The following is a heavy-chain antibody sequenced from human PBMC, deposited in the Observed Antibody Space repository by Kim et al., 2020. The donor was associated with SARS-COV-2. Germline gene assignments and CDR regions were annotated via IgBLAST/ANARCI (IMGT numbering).Heavy chain of an antibody. J-gene: IGHJ5*02. CDR2: FDPEDGET. D-gene: IGHD2-2*01. CDR1: GYTLTELS. V-gene: IGHV1-24*01. CDR3: RAYFCSSTSCYRDNWFDP. Sequence: ASVKVSCKVSGYTLTELSMHWVRQAPGKGLEWMGGFDPEDGETIYAQKFQGRVTMTEDTSTDTAYMELSSLRSEDTAVYYCRAYFCSSTSCYRDNWFDPWGQGTLVTVYS.